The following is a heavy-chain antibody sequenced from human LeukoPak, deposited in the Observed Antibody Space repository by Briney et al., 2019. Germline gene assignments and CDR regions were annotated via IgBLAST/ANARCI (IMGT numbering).Heavy chain of an antibody. CDR2: IYTSGST. J-gene: IGHJ6*03. CDR3: ARCGIVLMARDYYMDV. CDR1: GGSISSYY. Sequence: PSETLSLTCTVSGGSISSYYWSWIRQPPGKGLEWIGYIYTSGSTNYNPSLKSRVTISVDTSKNQFSLKVSSVTAADTAVYYCARCGIVLMARDYYMDVWGKGTTVTVSS. D-gene: IGHD2-8*01. V-gene: IGHV4-4*09.